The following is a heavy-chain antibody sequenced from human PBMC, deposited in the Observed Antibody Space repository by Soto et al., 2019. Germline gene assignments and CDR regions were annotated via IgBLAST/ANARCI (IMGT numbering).Heavy chain of an antibody. Sequence: QVQLVQSGAEVKKPGSSVKVSCKASGGTFSSYAISWVRQAPGQGLEWMGGIIPIFGTANYAQKFQGRVTITADESKSTAYMELSSLRSEDTAVYYCARDYTMIPNSAYYGMDVWGQGTTVTVSS. CDR3: ARDYTMIPNSAYYGMDV. CDR1: GGTFSSYA. D-gene: IGHD3-22*01. V-gene: IGHV1-69*01. CDR2: IIPIFGTA. J-gene: IGHJ6*02.